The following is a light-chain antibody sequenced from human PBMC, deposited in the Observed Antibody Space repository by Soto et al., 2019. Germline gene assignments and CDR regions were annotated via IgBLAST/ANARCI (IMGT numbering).Light chain of an antibody. Sequence: DIQMTQSPSSLSASVGDRVTITCRASQSISSCLNWYQQKPGKAPKLLIYAASSLQSGVPSRFSGSGSGTDFTLTISSLKPEDFATYYCQQSYNTPRTFGQGTKVEIK. CDR1: QSISSC. CDR3: QQSYNTPRT. CDR2: AAS. V-gene: IGKV1-39*01. J-gene: IGKJ1*01.